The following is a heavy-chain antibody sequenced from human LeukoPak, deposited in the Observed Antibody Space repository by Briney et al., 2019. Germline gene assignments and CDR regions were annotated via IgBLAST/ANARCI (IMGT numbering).Heavy chain of an antibody. V-gene: IGHV3-23*01. CDR2: ISGSGSNT. Sequence: GGSLRLSCAASGFTFSSYAVTWVRQAPGKGLEWVSGISGSGSNTYYADSVKGRFTISRDNSKNTLYLQMSSLRAEDTAAYYCAKGTYDSRGHFDYWGQGTLVSVSS. CDR1: GFTFSSYA. J-gene: IGHJ4*02. CDR3: AKGTYDSRGHFDY. D-gene: IGHD3-22*01.